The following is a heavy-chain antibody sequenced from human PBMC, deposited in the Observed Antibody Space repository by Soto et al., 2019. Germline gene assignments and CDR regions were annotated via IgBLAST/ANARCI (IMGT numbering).Heavy chain of an antibody. CDR3: ARDLFPHSYGPGDYYYGMDV. CDR2: ISYDGSNK. CDR1: GFSFSSYA. V-gene: IGHV3-30-3*01. Sequence: LRLSCAASGFSFSSYAMHWVRQAPGKGLEWVAVISYDGSNKYYADSVKGRFTISRDNSKNTLYLQMNSLRAEDTAVYYCARDLFPHSYGPGDYYYGMDVWGQGTTVTVSS. D-gene: IGHD5-18*01. J-gene: IGHJ6*02.